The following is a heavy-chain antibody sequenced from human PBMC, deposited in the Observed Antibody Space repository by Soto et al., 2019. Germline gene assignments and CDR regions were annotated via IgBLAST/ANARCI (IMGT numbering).Heavy chain of an antibody. D-gene: IGHD1-26*01. J-gene: IGHJ4*02. CDR2: ISWNSGTI. Sequence: PGGSLRLSCVASGFTFDDYAMNWVRQGPGKGLEWVSGISWNSGTIGYADSVKGRFTISRDNAKNSLYLQMNSLRVEDTAFYYCAKDIGVGGADIFDFRGRGTLVTVSS. CDR1: GFTFDDYA. CDR3: AKDIGVGGADIFDF. V-gene: IGHV3-9*01.